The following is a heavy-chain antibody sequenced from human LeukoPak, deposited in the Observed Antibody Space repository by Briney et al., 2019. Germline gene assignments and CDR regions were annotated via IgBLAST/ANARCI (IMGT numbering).Heavy chain of an antibody. CDR2: IRYDGSNK. D-gene: IGHD3-10*01. CDR1: GFTFSSYG. J-gene: IGHJ4*02. CDR3: ARKKGSTRGFDY. Sequence: GGSLRLSCAASGFTFSSYGMHWVRQAPGKGLEWVAFIRYDGSNKYYADSVKGRFTISRDNAKNSLYLQMNSLRAEDTAVYYCARKKGSTRGFDYWGQGTLVTVSS. V-gene: IGHV3-30*02.